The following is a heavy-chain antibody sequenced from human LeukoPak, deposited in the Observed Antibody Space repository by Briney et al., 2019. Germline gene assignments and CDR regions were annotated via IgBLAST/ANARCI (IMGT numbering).Heavy chain of an antibody. J-gene: IGHJ4*02. Sequence: GGSLRLSCAASGFTFSSYAMSWVRQAPGKGLEWVSVIYSGGSTYYADSVKGRFTISRDNSKNTLYLQMNSLRAEDTAVYYCARYGDYTPYYFDYWGQGTLVTVSS. CDR2: IYSGGST. V-gene: IGHV3-66*01. CDR1: GFTFSSYA. CDR3: ARYGDYTPYYFDY. D-gene: IGHD4-17*01.